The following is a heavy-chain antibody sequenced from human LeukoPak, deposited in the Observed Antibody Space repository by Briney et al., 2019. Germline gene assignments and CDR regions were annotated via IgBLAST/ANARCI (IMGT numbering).Heavy chain of an antibody. CDR2: IIPILGIA. D-gene: IGHD4-23*01. Sequence: GSSVKVSCKASGGTFSSYTISWVRQAPGQGLEWMGRIIPILGIANYAQKFQGRVTITADKSTSTAYMELSSLRSEDTAVYYCARDLRDDYGGNTSDYWGQGTLVTVSS. V-gene: IGHV1-69*04. J-gene: IGHJ4*02. CDR1: GGTFSSYT. CDR3: ARDLRDDYGGNTSDY.